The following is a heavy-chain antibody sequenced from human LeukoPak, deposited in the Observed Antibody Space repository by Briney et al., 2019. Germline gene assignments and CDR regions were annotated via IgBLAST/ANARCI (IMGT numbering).Heavy chain of an antibody. CDR3: ARDRLDYDILTGYYYYYYMDV. D-gene: IGHD3-9*01. CDR1: GYTFTGYY. CDR2: INPNSGGT. J-gene: IGHJ6*03. Sequence: ASVKVSCKASGYTFTGYYMHWVRQAPGQGLEWMGWINPNSGGTNYAQKFQGRVTMTRDTSISTAYMELSRLRSDDTAVYYCARDRLDYDILTGYYYYYYMDVWGKGTTVTVSS. V-gene: IGHV1-2*02.